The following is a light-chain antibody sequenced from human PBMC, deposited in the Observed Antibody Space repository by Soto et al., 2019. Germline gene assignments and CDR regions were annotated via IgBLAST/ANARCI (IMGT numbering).Light chain of an antibody. CDR1: QSVSSSY. J-gene: IGKJ1*01. CDR2: GAS. Sequence: EIVLTQYPRTLSLSPGERATLSCRASQSVSSSYLAWYQQKPGQAPRLLIYGASSRATGIPDRFSGSGSGTDFTLTISRLEPEDFAVYYCQQYGSSPWTFGQGTKVDIK. CDR3: QQYGSSPWT. V-gene: IGKV3-20*01.